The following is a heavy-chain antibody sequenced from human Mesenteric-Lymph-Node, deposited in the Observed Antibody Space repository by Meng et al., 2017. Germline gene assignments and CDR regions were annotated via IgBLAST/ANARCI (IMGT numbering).Heavy chain of an antibody. J-gene: IGHJ4*02. Sequence: QVQLVQSGSELKKPGASVKISCKASGYTITSNAINWVRQAPGQALEWMGWIITDTGIPTYDQAFTGRFVFSLDTSVSTAYLQISSLKAEDTAVYYCARDLVGATRGYWGQGTLVTVSS. CDR1: GYTITSNA. V-gene: IGHV7-4-1*02. CDR2: IITDTGIP. D-gene: IGHD1-26*01. CDR3: ARDLVGATRGY.